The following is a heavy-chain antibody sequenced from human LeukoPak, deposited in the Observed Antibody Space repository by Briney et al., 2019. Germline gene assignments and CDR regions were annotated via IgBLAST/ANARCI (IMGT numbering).Heavy chain of an antibody. V-gene: IGHV4-59*01. CDR2: IYYSGST. Sequence: SETLSLXCTVSGGSISSYYWRWIRQPPGKGLEWIGYIYYSGSTNYNPSLKSRVTISVDTSKNQFSLKLSSVTAADTAVYYCARSSYSSSSKGYFDYWGQGTLVTVSS. CDR3: ARSSYSSSSKGYFDY. D-gene: IGHD6-6*01. CDR1: GGSISSYY. J-gene: IGHJ4*02.